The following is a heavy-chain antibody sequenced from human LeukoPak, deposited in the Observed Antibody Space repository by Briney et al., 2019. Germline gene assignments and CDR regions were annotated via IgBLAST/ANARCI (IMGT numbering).Heavy chain of an antibody. CDR1: GGSISSGDYY. V-gene: IGHV4-30-4*01. D-gene: IGHD2-2*01. J-gene: IGHJ4*02. Sequence: SETLSLTCTVSGGSISSGDYYWSWIRQPPGKGLEWIGYIYYSGSTYYNPSLKSRVTISVDTSKNQFSLKLSSVTAADTAVYYCAAHIVVVSAATVDYWGQGTLVTVSS. CDR3: AAHIVVVSAATVDY. CDR2: IYYSGST.